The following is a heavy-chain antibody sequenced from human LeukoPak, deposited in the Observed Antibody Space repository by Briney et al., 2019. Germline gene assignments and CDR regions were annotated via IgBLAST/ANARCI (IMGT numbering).Heavy chain of an antibody. CDR1: GYSFTSYW. CDR3: ARRRVLRYFDWLPRHRPDAFDI. V-gene: IGHV5-51*01. J-gene: IGHJ3*02. D-gene: IGHD3-9*01. Sequence: RESLKISCKGSGYSFTSYWIGWVRQMPGKGLEWMGIIYPGDSDTRYSPSFQGQVTISADKSISTAYLQWSSLKASDTAMYYCARRRVLRYFDWLPRHRPDAFDIWGQGTMVTVSS. CDR2: IYPGDSDT.